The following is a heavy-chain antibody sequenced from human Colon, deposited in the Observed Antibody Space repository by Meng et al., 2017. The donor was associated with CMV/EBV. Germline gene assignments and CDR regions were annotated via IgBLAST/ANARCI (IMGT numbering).Heavy chain of an antibody. CDR1: GFTFGDYA. CDR2: IRSKAYGGTT. Sequence: GGSLRLSCTASGFTFGDYAMSWVRQAPGKGLEWVGFIRSKAYGGTTAYAASVKGRFTISRDDSKSIAYLQMNSLKTEDTAVYYCTRDLRLGIGLRYFDLWGRGTLVTVSS. D-gene: IGHD7-27*01. V-gene: IGHV3-49*04. CDR3: TRDLRLGIGLRYFDL. J-gene: IGHJ2*01.